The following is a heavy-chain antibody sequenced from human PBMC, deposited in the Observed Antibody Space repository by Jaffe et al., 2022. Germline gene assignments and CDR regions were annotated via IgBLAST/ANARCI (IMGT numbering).Heavy chain of an antibody. J-gene: IGHJ6*03. V-gene: IGHV3-49*04. D-gene: IGHD2-15*01. CDR1: GFTFGDYA. Sequence: EVQLVESGGGLVQPGRSLRLSCTASGFTFGDYAMSWVRQAPGKGLEWVGFIRSKAYGGTTEYAASVKGRFTISRDDSKSIAYLQMNSLKTEDTAVYYCTCCSGGSCYSYYYYYYMDVWGKGTTVTVSS. CDR3: TCCSGGSCYSYYYYYYMDV. CDR2: IRSKAYGGTT.